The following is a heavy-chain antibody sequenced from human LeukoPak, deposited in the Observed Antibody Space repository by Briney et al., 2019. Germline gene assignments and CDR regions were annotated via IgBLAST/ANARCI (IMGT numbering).Heavy chain of an antibody. CDR3: ARTKDSNYEDWFDP. CDR2: IRYDGSNK. V-gene: IGHV3-30*02. D-gene: IGHD4-11*01. Sequence: PGGSLRLSCAASGFTFSSYGMHWVRQAPGKGLEWVAFIRYDGSNKYYADSVKGRFTISRDNSKNTLYLQMNSLRAEDTAVYYCARTKDSNYEDWFDPWGQGTLVTVSS. J-gene: IGHJ5*02. CDR1: GFTFSSYG.